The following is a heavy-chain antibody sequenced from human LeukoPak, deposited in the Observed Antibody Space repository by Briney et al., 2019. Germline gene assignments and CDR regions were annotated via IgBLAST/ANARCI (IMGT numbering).Heavy chain of an antibody. V-gene: IGHV3-23*01. CDR3: AQGIVATQQSEFDY. J-gene: IGHJ4*02. Sequence: GGSLRLSCAASGFTFSSYAMSWVRQAPGKGLEWVSAISGSGGSTYYADSVKGRFTISRDNSKNTLYLQMNSLRAEDTAVYYCAQGIVATQQSEFDYWGQGTLVTVSS. D-gene: IGHD5-12*01. CDR2: ISGSGGST. CDR1: GFTFSSYA.